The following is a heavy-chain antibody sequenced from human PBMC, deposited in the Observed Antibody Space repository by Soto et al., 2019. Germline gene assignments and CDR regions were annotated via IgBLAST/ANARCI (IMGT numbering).Heavy chain of an antibody. V-gene: IGHV4-34*01. CDR2: INQGGRT. CDR3: ARSQRLFRWCGP. Sequence: QEHLQQWGAGLLKPTETLSLTCAVYGGSFSGHFWSWIRQSPGKGLEWIGEINQGGRTNCNPSLKSRVSMSLDTSNSQCALNLTSVTAADTAIYYCARSQRLFRWCGPWGQGTPVTVSS. CDR1: GGSFSGHF. J-gene: IGHJ5*02.